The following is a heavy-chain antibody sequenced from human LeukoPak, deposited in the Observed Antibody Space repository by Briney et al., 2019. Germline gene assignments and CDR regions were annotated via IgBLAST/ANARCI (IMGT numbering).Heavy chain of an antibody. Sequence: SETLSLTCAVSGGSISSGGYSWSWILQPPGKGLEWIGYIYHSGSTYYNPSLKSRVTISVDRSKNQFSLKLSSVTAADTAVYYCARGIYCSSTSCYSWFDPWGQGTLLTVSS. CDR2: IYHSGST. V-gene: IGHV4-30-2*01. J-gene: IGHJ5*02. CDR3: ARGIYCSSTSCYSWFDP. D-gene: IGHD2-2*02. CDR1: GGSISSGGYS.